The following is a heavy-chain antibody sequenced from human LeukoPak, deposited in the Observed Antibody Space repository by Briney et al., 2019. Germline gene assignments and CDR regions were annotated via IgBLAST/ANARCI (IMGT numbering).Heavy chain of an antibody. CDR3: ARLGVVPAAISIDY. Sequence: SETLSLTCTVSGGSISSSSYYWGWIRQPPGKGLEWIGSIYYVGDTYHNPSLKSRVTISVDTSKNQFSLKLSSVTAADTAVYYCARLGVVPAAISIDYWGQGTLVTVSS. CDR1: GGSISSSSYY. J-gene: IGHJ4*02. V-gene: IGHV4-39*01. CDR2: IYYVGDT. D-gene: IGHD2-2*02.